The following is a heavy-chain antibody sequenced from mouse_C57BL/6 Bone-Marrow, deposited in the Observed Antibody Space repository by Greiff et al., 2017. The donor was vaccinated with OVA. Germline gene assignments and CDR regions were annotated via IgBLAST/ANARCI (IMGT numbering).Heavy chain of an antibody. J-gene: IGHJ2*01. Sequence: DVKLVESGGGLVKPGGSLKLSCAASGFTFSDYGMHWVRQAPEKGLEWVAYISSGSSTIYYAATVKGRFTISRDNAKNTLFLQMTSLRSEDTAMYYCARSDYDYFDYWGQGTTLTVSS. CDR2: ISSGSSTI. D-gene: IGHD2-4*01. CDR3: ARSDYDYFDY. V-gene: IGHV5-17*01. CDR1: GFTFSDYG.